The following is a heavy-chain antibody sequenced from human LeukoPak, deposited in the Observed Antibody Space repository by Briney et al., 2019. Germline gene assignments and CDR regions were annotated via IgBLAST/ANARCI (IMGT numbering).Heavy chain of an antibody. D-gene: IGHD2-2*03. Sequence: GGSLRLSCAASGFTFSSYAMHWVRQAPGKGLEWVAVIWYDGSNKYYADSVKGRFTISRDNSKNTLYLQMNSLRAEDTAVYYCARDPSLGYCSSTSCLYYYYYYGMDVWGQGTTVTVSS. V-gene: IGHV3-33*08. CDR1: GFTFSSYA. J-gene: IGHJ6*02. CDR3: ARDPSLGYCSSTSCLYYYYYYGMDV. CDR2: IWYDGSNK.